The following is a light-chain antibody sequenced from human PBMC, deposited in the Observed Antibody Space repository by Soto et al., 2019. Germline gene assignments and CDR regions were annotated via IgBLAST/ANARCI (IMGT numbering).Light chain of an antibody. CDR2: GTS. CDR1: QSVISSY. V-gene: IGKV3-20*01. Sequence: EIVLTQSPGTLSLSPGETATLSCRSSQSVISSYLAWYQQKPGQPPRLLIFGTSIRATGIPDRISVCGSGTDFNLTISRLEPEDFAVYYCQQDGNSVPFTCGQGTKLEIK. CDR3: QQDGNSVPFT. J-gene: IGKJ2*01.